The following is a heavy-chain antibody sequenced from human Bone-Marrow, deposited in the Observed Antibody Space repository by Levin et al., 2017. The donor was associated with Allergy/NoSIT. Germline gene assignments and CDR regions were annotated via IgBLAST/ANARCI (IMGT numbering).Heavy chain of an antibody. D-gene: IGHD5-18*01. CDR3: AKDLRQGYSSGSYYFDY. J-gene: IGHJ4*02. Sequence: GGSLRLSCAASGFTFSSYAMSWVRQAPGKGLEWVSAMSGSGVSTHYADSVKGRFTISRDNSKNTLYLQMNSLRAEDTAVYYCAKDLRQGYSSGSYYFDYWGQGALVTVSS. CDR2: MSGSGVST. CDR1: GFTFSSYA. V-gene: IGHV3-23*01.